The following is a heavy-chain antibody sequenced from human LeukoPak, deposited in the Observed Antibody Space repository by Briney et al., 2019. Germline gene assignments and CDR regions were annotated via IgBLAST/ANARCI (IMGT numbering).Heavy chain of an antibody. J-gene: IGHJ1*01. CDR3: ATDSAFSSYSN. Sequence: GGSLRLSCTASGLTINNNYMSWVRQAPGKGLEWVSIIYSDRSTYYPESVKGRFTISRDDSKNTLLLQMDSLRVEDTAIYYCATDSAFSSYSNWGQGALVTVSS. V-gene: IGHV3-53*01. D-gene: IGHD2-15*01. CDR1: GLTINNNY. CDR2: IYSDRST.